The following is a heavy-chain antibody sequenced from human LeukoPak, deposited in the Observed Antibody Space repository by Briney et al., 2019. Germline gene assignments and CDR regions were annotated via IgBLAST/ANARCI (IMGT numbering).Heavy chain of an antibody. J-gene: IGHJ4*02. V-gene: IGHV3-48*02. CDR2: ISRGRPTI. Sequence: PGGSLRLSCVASGFTFSSYSMSWVRQAPGEGLEWVSYISRGRPTIHYADSVKGRFTISRDNAKNSLYLQMNSLRDEDTAVYYCVRDPEALDYWGQGTLVTVSS. CDR3: VRDPEALDY. CDR1: GFTFSSYS.